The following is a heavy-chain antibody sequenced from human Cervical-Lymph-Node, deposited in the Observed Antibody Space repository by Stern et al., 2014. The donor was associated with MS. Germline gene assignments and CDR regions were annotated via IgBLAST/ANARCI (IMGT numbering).Heavy chain of an antibody. CDR2: TYPGHSET. D-gene: IGHD4-23*01. Sequence: EVQLVESGAAVKKPGESLKVSCKASGYSFNGYWIGWERQMPGQGLEWMGVTYPGHSETRYNPSFKGQGTVSADESSRTAFLQWRSLHASDTAMYYCAXRNXFGGFNWFDPWGQGTLVTVSS. CDR3: AXRNXFGGFNWFDP. J-gene: IGHJ5*02. CDR1: GYSFNGYW. V-gene: IGHV5-51*01.